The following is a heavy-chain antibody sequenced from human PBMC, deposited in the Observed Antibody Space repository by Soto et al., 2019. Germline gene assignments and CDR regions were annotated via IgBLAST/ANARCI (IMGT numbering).Heavy chain of an antibody. J-gene: IGHJ4*02. D-gene: IGHD3-3*01. CDR1: GFTFSSYW. Sequence: GGSLRLSCAASGFTFSSYWMSWVRQAPGKGLEWVANIKQDGSEKYYVDSVKGRFTISRDNAKNSLYLQMNSLRAEDTAVYYCARDLKVMIQLYDFWSGYSSGPYDYWGQGTLVTVSS. V-gene: IGHV3-7*01. CDR3: ARDLKVMIQLYDFWSGYSSGPYDY. CDR2: IKQDGSEK.